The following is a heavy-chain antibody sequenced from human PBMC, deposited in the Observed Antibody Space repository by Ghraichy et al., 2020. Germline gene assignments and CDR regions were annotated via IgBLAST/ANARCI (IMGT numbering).Heavy chain of an antibody. V-gene: IGHV1-18*04. CDR1: GYTFTDYG. D-gene: IGHD3-10*01. CDR3: ARENYYGSGGREGFDY. J-gene: IGHJ4*02. CDR2: ISAYNGNT. Sequence: ASVKVSCKASGYTFTDYGISWVRQAPGQGLEWMGWISAYNGNTNYAQKLRGRVTMTTDTSTSTAYMELRSLRSDDTAVYYCARENYYGSGGREGFDYWGQGTLVTVSS.